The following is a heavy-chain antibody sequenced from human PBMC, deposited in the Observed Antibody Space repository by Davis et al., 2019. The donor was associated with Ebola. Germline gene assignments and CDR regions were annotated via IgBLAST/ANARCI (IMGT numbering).Heavy chain of an antibody. CDR3: ARFHPLARSGYYY. V-gene: IGHV1-18*04. Sequence: ASVKVSCKASGYTFTNYGITWVRQAPGQGLEWMGWINPHNGNTTYAQNFQGRVIMTTDISTNTAYMELRGLTYDDTAVYYCARFHPLARSGYYYWGQGTLVTVSS. D-gene: IGHD3-3*01. CDR1: GYTFTNYG. CDR2: INPHNGNT. J-gene: IGHJ4*02.